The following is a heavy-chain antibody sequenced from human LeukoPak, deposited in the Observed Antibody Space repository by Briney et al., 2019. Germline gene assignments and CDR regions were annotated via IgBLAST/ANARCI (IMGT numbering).Heavy chain of an antibody. V-gene: IGHV4-38-2*02. CDR1: GYSISSGYY. CDR2: IYHSGST. D-gene: IGHD3-16*02. J-gene: IGHJ4*02. CDR3: ARAVGYDYVWGSYRYLSVDY. Sequence: PSETLSLTCTVSGYSISSGYYWGWIRQPPGKGLEWIGSIYHSGSTYYNPSLKSRVAISVDTSKNQFSLKLSSVTAADTAVYYCARAVGYDYVWGSYRYLSVDYWGQGTLVTVSS.